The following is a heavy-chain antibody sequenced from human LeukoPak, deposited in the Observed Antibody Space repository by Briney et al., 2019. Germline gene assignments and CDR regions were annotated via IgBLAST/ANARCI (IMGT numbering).Heavy chain of an antibody. D-gene: IGHD3-9*01. CDR2: INHSGST. J-gene: IGHJ4*02. CDR1: GRSFSGYY. Sequence: SETLSLTCAVYGRSFSGYYWSWIRQPPGVGLEWIGEINHSGSTNYNPSLRSRVTISVDTSNNQFSLKLSSVTAADTAVYYCARLQTGLSGYFDWLLYDFDYWGQGTLVTVSS. V-gene: IGHV4-34*01. CDR3: ARLQTGLSGYFDWLLYDFDY.